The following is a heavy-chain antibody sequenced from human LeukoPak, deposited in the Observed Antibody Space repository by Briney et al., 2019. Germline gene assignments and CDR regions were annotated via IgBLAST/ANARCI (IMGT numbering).Heavy chain of an antibody. V-gene: IGHV4-59*01. CDR2: IHYSGST. Sequence: SETLSLTCIVSGGSSSSNYWSWIRQPPGKGLEWIGYIHYSGSTNYNPSLKSRVTISVDTSKDQFSLNLNSVTAADTAVYYCARDVRPLIHAFDIWGQGTVVTVSS. J-gene: IGHJ3*02. CDR3: ARDVRPLIHAFDI. CDR1: GGSSSSNY.